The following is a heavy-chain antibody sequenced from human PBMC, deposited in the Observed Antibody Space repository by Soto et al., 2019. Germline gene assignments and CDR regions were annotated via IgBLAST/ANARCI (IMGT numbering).Heavy chain of an antibody. CDR2: ISGSGGST. CDR3: AKDGGQLLDTGRLDY. CDR1: GFTFSSYA. Sequence: GGSLRLSCAASGFTFSSYAMSWVRQAPGKGLEWVSGISGSGGSTYYADSVKGRLTVSRDNSKNTLYLQMNSLGVEDTAVYYCAKDGGQLLDTGRLDYWGQGTLVTVSS. V-gene: IGHV3-23*01. J-gene: IGHJ4*02. D-gene: IGHD5-18*01.